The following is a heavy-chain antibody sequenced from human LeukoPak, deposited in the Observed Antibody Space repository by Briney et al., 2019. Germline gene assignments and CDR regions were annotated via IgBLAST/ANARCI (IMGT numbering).Heavy chain of an antibody. CDR2: INSDGSST. J-gene: IGHJ3*02. CDR1: GFTFSSYA. D-gene: IGHD1-26*01. Sequence: PGGSLRLSCAASGFTFSSYAMSWVRQAPGKGLVWVSRINSDGSSTSYADSVKGRFTISRDNAKNTLYLQMNSLRAEDTAVYYCARDSGFDAFDIWGQGTMDTVSS. V-gene: IGHV3-74*01. CDR3: ARDSGFDAFDI.